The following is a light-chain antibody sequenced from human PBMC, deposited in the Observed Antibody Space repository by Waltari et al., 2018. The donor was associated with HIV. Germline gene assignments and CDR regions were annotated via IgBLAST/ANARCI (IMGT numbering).Light chain of an antibody. J-gene: IGLJ1*01. V-gene: IGLV2-14*01. CDR1: SSDIGHYTY. Sequence: QSAPTQPAYVSGSPGQSITISYTGTSSDIGHYTYVSWFQQSPGTAPKLMFYEVSNRPSVFSNRFSGSKYGHTAFLTISGLQAEDEADYYCSSYISTTTLFGTGTKVTVL. CDR2: EVS. CDR3: SSYISTTTL.